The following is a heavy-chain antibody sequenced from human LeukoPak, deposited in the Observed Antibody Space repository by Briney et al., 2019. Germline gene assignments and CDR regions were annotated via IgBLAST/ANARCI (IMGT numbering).Heavy chain of an antibody. V-gene: IGHV3-30-3*01. J-gene: IGHJ4*02. CDR2: ISYDGSNK. CDR1: GLTFSSYA. D-gene: IGHD6-13*01. CDR3: ARDSHPGGGQQPQGY. Sequence: GGSLRLSCAASGLTFSSYAMHWVRQAPGKGLEWVAVISYDGSNKYYADSVKGRFTISRDNSKNTLYLQMNSLRAEDTAVYYCARDSHPGGGQQPQGYWGQGTLVTVSS.